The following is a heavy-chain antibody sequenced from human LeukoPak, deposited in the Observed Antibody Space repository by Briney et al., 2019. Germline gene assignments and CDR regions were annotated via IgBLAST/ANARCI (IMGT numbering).Heavy chain of an antibody. CDR2: ISYDGSNK. CDR1: GFTFSSYA. J-gene: IGHJ4*02. V-gene: IGHV3-30*04. D-gene: IGHD5-24*01. Sequence: GGSLRLSCAASGFTFSSYAMHWVRQAPGKGLEWVAVISYDGSNKYYADSVKGRFTISRDNSKNTLYLQMNSLRAEDTAVYYCAKDFHRWVATSLDYWGQGTLVTVSS. CDR3: AKDFHRWVATSLDY.